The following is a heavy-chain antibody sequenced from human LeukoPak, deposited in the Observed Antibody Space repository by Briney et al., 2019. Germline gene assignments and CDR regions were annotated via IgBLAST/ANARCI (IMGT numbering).Heavy chain of an antibody. CDR3: ARTTEGGYTYGYFYYYYMDV. Sequence: SETLSLTCTVSGGSISSSSYYWGWIRQPPGKGLEWIGSIYYSGSTYYNPSLKSRVTISVDTSKNQFSLKLSSVTAADTAVYYCARTTEGGYTYGYFYYYYMDVWGKGTTVTVSS. V-gene: IGHV4-39*07. CDR2: IYYSGST. J-gene: IGHJ6*03. D-gene: IGHD5-18*01. CDR1: GGSISSSSYY.